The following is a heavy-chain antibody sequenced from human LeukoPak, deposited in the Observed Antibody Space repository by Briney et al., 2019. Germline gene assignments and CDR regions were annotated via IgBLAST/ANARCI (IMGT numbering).Heavy chain of an antibody. Sequence: SETLSLTCAVYGGSFSGKYWTWIRQPPGKGLKWIGEITHSGSTYYNPSLKSRVTISVDTSKNQFSLKLNSVTAADTAVYYCARDLMTWGQGTLVTVSS. CDR3: ARDLMT. V-gene: IGHV4-34*01. CDR2: ITHSGST. CDR1: GGSFSGKY. J-gene: IGHJ4*02.